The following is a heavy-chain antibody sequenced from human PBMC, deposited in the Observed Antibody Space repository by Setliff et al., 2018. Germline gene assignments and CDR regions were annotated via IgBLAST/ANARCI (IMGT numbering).Heavy chain of an antibody. J-gene: IGHJ4*02. D-gene: IGHD5-18*01. CDR2: IKKDGSIK. CDR1: GFTFRSYW. V-gene: IGHV3-7*03. Sequence: GGSLRLSCAASGFTFRSYWMSWVSQAPGKGLEWVANIKKDGSIKYYLDSVRGRFTISRNNAENSLTLQMNSLTSDDSAFYYCARAPSVELVTIRTNSWFTYWGQGTLVTVSS. CDR3: ARAPSVELVTIRTNSWFTY.